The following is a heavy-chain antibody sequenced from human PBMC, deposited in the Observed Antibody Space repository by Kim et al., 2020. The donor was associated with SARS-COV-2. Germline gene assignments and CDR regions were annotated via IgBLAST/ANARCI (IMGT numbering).Heavy chain of an antibody. CDR1: GGSISSSSYY. CDR2: IYYSGST. D-gene: IGHD6-13*01. Sequence: SETLSLTCTVSGGSISSSSYYWGWIRQPPGKGLEWIGSIYYSGSTYYNPSLKSRVTISVDTSKNQFSLKLSSVTAADTAVYYCARHVGRLFMAAALYYFDFWGQGTLVTVSS. CDR3: ARHVGRLFMAAALYYFDF. V-gene: IGHV4-39*01. J-gene: IGHJ4*02.